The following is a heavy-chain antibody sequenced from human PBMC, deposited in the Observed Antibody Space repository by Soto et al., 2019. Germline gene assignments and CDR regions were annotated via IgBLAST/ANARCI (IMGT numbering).Heavy chain of an antibody. V-gene: IGHV4-31*03. Sequence: KPSETLSLTCTVSGGSISSGGYYWSWIRQHPGKGLEWIGYIYYSGSTYYNPSLKSRVTISVDTPKNQFSLKLSSVTAADTAGYYCARDRSIMVREAPGDSVDSYGMNVWGQGTTVTFSS. CDR2: IYYSGST. CDR3: ARDRSIMVREAPGDSVDSYGMNV. D-gene: IGHD3-10*01. CDR1: GGSISSGGYY. J-gene: IGHJ6*01.